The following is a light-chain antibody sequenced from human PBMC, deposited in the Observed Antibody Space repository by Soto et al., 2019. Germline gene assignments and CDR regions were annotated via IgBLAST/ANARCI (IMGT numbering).Light chain of an antibody. Sequence: QSALTQPASVSGSPGQSITISCTGTNSDVGGYDYVSWYQRHPGKAPKLIIYDVIYRPSGVSNHFAGSMSGNTASLTISGLQAEDEADYYCSSYTSSNAYVVFGGGTKLTVL. CDR2: DVI. J-gene: IGLJ2*01. V-gene: IGLV2-14*01. CDR3: SSYTSSNAYVV. CDR1: NSDVGGYDY.